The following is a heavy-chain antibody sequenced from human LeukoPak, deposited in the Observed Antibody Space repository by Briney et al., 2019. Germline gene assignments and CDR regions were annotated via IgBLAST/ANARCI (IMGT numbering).Heavy chain of an antibody. CDR3: ARGATFRYCSSTSCYSGFDY. V-gene: IGHV4-30-4*08. CDR2: IYYSGST. Sequence: SQTLSLTCTVSGGSISSGDYYWSWIRQPPGKGLEWIGYIYYSGSTYYNPSLKSRVTISVDTSKNQFSPKLSSVTAADTAVYYCARGATFRYCSSTSCYSGFDYWGQGTLVTVSS. D-gene: IGHD2-2*01. CDR1: GGSISSGDYY. J-gene: IGHJ4*02.